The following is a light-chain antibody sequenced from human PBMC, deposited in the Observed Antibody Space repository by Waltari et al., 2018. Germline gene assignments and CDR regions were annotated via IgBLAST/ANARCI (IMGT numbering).Light chain of an antibody. CDR3: QQRSNWPLT. V-gene: IGKV3-11*01. CDR2: DAS. Sequence: EIVLTQSPATLSLSPGERATISSRASQSVSSYLDWYQQKPGQAPRLLIYDASNRATGIPARFSGSGSGTDFTLTISSLEPEDFAVYYCQQRSNWPLTFGGGTKVEIK. CDR1: QSVSSY. J-gene: IGKJ4*01.